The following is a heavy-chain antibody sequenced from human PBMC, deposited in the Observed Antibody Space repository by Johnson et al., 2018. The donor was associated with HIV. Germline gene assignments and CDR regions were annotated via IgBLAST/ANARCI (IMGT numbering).Heavy chain of an antibody. CDR2: ISFDGNLK. CDR1: GLSFSNFG. J-gene: IGHJ3*02. V-gene: IGHV3-33*08. D-gene: IGHD3-16*01. CDR3: ARDRRAVYGFDI. Sequence: QVQLVESGGGVVQPGESLTLSCVVSGLSFSNFGIHWVRQAPGKGPEWVAVISFDGNLKKYADSVKGRFTISRDNSKNTLYLQMNSLRAEDTAVYYCARDRRAVYGFDIWGQGTMVTVSS.